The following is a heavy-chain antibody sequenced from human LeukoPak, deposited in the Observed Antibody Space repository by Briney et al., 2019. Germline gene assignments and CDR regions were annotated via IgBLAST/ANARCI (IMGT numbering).Heavy chain of an antibody. CDR3: ARDQGYYYGSGSYYNVGRDWFDP. CDR1: GYTFTCYG. D-gene: IGHD3-10*01. Sequence: ASVKVSCKASGYTFTCYGISWVRQAPGQGLEWMGWISAYNGNTNYAQKLQGRVTMTTDTSTSTAYMELRSLRSDDTAVYYCARDQGYYYGSGSYYNVGRDWFDPWGQGTLVTVSS. CDR2: ISAYNGNT. J-gene: IGHJ5*02. V-gene: IGHV1-18*04.